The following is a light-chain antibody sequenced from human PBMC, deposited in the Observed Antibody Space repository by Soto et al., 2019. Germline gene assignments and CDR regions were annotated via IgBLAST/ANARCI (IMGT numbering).Light chain of an antibody. CDR3: QQRSNWALA. CDR1: QSVSRY. V-gene: IGKV3-11*01. CDR2: DAS. Sequence: EIVLTQSPATLSLSPGERATLSCRASQSVSRYLAWYQQKPGQAPRLLIYDASNRATGIPARFSGSGSGTDFTLTISSLEPEDFAVYYCQQRSNWALAFGPGTKVDIK. J-gene: IGKJ3*01.